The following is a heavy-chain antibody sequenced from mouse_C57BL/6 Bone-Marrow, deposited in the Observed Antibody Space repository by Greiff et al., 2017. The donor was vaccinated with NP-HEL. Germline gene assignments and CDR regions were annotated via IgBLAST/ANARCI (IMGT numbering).Heavy chain of an antibody. Sequence: VQLQQSGAELAKPGASVKMSCKASGYTFTGYWITWVKQRPGQGLEWIGDIYPGSGSTNYNEKFKSKATLTVDTSSSTAYMQLSSLTSEDSAVYYCARGGYGSSLAWFAYWGQGTLVTVSA. CDR3: ARGGYGSSLAWFAY. D-gene: IGHD1-1*01. J-gene: IGHJ3*01. CDR2: IYPGSGST. CDR1: GYTFTGYW. V-gene: IGHV1-55*01.